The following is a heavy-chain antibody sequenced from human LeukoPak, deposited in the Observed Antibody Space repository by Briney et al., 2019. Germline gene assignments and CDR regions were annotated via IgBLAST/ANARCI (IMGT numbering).Heavy chain of an antibody. CDR1: GATFSSYA. D-gene: IGHD5-18*01. J-gene: IGHJ4*02. CDR3: ARDFSYSYGSPGAFDY. Sequence: SVKVSCKASGATFSSYAISWVRQAPGQGLEWMGGIIPIFGTANYAQKFQGRVTITTDESTSTAYMELSSLRSEDTAVYYCARDFSYSYGSPGAFDYWGQGTLVTVSS. V-gene: IGHV1-69*05. CDR2: IIPIFGTA.